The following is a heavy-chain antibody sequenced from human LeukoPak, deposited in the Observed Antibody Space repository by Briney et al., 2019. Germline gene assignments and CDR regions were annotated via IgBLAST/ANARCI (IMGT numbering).Heavy chain of an antibody. CDR3: AKDSAYCGGDCYWLRSSYFDY. D-gene: IGHD2-21*02. J-gene: IGHJ4*02. V-gene: IGHV3-64*04. CDR2: ISSNGGST. Sequence: GGSLRLSCSASGFTFSSYAMHWVRQAPGKGLEYVSAISSNGGSTYYADSVKGRFTTSRDNSKNTLYLQMNSLRAEDTAVYYCAKDSAYCGGDCYWLRSSYFDYWGQGTLVTVSS. CDR1: GFTFSSYA.